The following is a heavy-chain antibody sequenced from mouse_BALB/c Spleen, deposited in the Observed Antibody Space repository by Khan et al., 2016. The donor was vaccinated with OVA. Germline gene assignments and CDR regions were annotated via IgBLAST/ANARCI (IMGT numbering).Heavy chain of an antibody. CDR1: GFTFSDYY. CDR2: ISDGGSYT. J-gene: IGHJ3*01. CDR3: ARAGYGGSAY. D-gene: IGHD1-1*02. Sequence: EVELVESGGGLVKPGGSLKLSCAASGFTFSDYYMYWVRQTPEKRLEWVATISDGGSYTYYPDSVKGRFTISRDNAKNNLYLQMSSLKSEDTAMYYCARAGYGGSAYWGQGTLVTVSA. V-gene: IGHV5-4*02.